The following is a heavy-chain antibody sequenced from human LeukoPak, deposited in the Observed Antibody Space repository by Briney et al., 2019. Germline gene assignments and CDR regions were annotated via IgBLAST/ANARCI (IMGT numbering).Heavy chain of an antibody. D-gene: IGHD3-10*01. CDR2: IYYSGST. J-gene: IGHJ4*02. CDR1: GGSISSGGYY. Sequence: SETLSLTCTVSGGSISSGGYYWSWIRQHPGKGLEWIGYIYYSGSTYYNPSLKSRVTISVDTSKNQFSLKLSSVTAAYTAVYYCAREALDYYGSGSYYELDYWGQGTLVTVSS. CDR3: AREALDYYGSGSYYELDY. V-gene: IGHV4-31*03.